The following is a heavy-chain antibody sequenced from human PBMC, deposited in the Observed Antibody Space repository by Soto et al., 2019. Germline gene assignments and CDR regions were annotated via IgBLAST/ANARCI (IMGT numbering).Heavy chain of an antibody. CDR1: GFTFSNFG. J-gene: IGHJ3*02. V-gene: IGHV3-30*18. Sequence: QVQLVESGGGVVQPGRSLRLSCAASGFTFSNFGMHWVRQAPGKGLEWVALISYDGGNKYYADSVKGRFTISRDKSKDTVYLQMSSLRAEDTAGYYCAKDKLSSTDAFDSWGQGTMVTVSS. CDR3: AKDKLSSTDAFDS. CDR2: ISYDGGNK.